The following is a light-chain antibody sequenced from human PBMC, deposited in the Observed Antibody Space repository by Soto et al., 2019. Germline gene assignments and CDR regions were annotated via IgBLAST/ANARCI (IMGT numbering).Light chain of an antibody. Sequence: EIVLTQSPGTLSLSPGEGGTLSCRASQSVNSKYLAWYQQRPGQAPRLLIYGASNRATGISDRFSASGSGTNFTLTISRLEPEDFTMYYCQHYQRYPPSFGGGTKLEIK. J-gene: IGKJ4*01. CDR1: QSVNSKY. CDR3: QHYQRYPPS. CDR2: GAS. V-gene: IGKV3-20*01.